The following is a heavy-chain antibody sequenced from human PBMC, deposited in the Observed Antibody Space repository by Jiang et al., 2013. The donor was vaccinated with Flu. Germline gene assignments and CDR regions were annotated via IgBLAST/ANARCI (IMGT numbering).Heavy chain of an antibody. CDR1: GFTFSSYS. CDR2: ISSSSSYI. CDR3: ARLNDMVVGGYFDL. Sequence: VQLVESGGGLVKPGGSLRLSCAASGFTFSSYSMNWVRQAPGKGLEWVSSISSSSSYIYYADSVKGRFTISRDNAKNSLYLQMNSLRAEDTAVYYCARLNDMVVGGYFDLWGRGTLVTVSS. V-gene: IGHV3-21*01. J-gene: IGHJ2*01. D-gene: IGHD2-15*01.